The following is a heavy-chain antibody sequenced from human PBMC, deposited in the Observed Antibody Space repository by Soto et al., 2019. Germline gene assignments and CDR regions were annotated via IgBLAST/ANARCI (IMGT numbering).Heavy chain of an antibody. D-gene: IGHD3-3*01. CDR2: MYPGDSDT. CDR1: GYYFNTNW. Sequence: PGEPLKISCRGSGYYFNTNWFGWVRQLPGRGLEWVGIMYPGDSDTRYNPSLQGHVTLSVDVTVSTAFLQWRSLETSDTGMYFCARLPRDCNKTSCYYADHWGQGTQVTVSS. J-gene: IGHJ4*02. V-gene: IGHV5-51*01. CDR3: ARLPRDCNKTSCYYADH.